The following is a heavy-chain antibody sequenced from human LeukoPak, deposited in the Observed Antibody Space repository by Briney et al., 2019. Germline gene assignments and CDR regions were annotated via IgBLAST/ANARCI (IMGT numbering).Heavy chain of an antibody. J-gene: IGHJ6*02. V-gene: IGHV1-69*04. D-gene: IGHD4-11*01. CDR2: IIPILGIA. Sequence: SVKVSCEASGGTFSSYAISWVRQAPGQGLEWMGRIIPILGIANYAQKFQGRVTITADKSTSTAYMELSSLRSEDTAVYYCARDVTTVTTYPNYYYYGMDVWGQGTTVTVSS. CDR3: ARDVTTVTTYPNYYYYGMDV. CDR1: GGTFSSYA.